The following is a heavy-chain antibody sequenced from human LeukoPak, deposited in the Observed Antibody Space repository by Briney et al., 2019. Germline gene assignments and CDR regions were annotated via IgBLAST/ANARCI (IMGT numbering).Heavy chain of an antibody. CDR1: GVSISGYY. Sequence: SETLSLTCNVFGVSISGYYWSWLRQPPGKGLEWIGYTYSSGKANYNPSLKSRVTISVETSKNQFSLKLRSVTAGDTAVYYCARKFRSSGVDYWGQGALVTVSS. CDR2: TYSSGKA. CDR3: ARKFRSSGVDY. D-gene: IGHD3-22*01. V-gene: IGHV4-59*01. J-gene: IGHJ4*02.